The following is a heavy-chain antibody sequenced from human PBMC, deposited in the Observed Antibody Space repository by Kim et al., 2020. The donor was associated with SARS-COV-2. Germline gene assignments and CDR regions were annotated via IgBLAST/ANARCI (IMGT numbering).Heavy chain of an antibody. V-gene: IGHV4-39*07. Sequence: NPSLKSRVTRSVDTAKNQFSQRLSSVTAADTAVYYCARATRYFDLHTAFDIGGQGTMVTVSS. D-gene: IGHD3-9*01. CDR3: ARATRYFDLHTAFDI. J-gene: IGHJ3*02.